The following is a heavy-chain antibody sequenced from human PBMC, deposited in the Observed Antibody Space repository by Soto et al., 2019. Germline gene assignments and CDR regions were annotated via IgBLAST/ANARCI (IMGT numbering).Heavy chain of an antibody. D-gene: IGHD6-13*01. J-gene: IGHJ6*02. CDR1: GFTFTRSA. Sequence: QMQLVQSGPEVKKPGTSVKVSCKASGFTFTRSAVQWVRQARGQRLEWIGWIVVGSGNTNYAQKFQESVTITRDMSTSTAYMERSSLRSEDTAVYYCAGDIAAAGTVEYYYYYYGMDVWGQGTTVTVSS. CDR2: IVVGSGNT. CDR3: AGDIAAAGTVEYYYYYYGMDV. V-gene: IGHV1-58*01.